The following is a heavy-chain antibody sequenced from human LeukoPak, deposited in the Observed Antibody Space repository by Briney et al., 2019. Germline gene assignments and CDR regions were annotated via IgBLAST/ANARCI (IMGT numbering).Heavy chain of an antibody. CDR1: GLTFSSYA. D-gene: IGHD2-21*01. V-gene: IGHV3-23*01. J-gene: IGHJ4*02. CDR3: AKDIQGSY. Sequence: SGGSLRPSCAASGLTFSSYAMSWVRQAPGKGLEWVSAISGSGGRTYYADSVKGRFTISRDNSKNTVYLQMNSLRAEDTAIYYCAKDIQGSYWGQGTLVTVSS. CDR2: ISGSGGRT.